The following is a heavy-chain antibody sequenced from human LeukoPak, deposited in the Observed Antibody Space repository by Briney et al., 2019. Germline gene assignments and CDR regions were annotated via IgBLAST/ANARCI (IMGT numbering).Heavy chain of an antibody. CDR3: ASPITAMIVVDGAFDI. CDR2: IYNSGSR. D-gene: IGHD3-22*01. Sequence: SETLSLTCAVSGYSISSGYYWGRIRQPRGKGLEWMGRIYNSGSRYYNPPLTSRVTISVVPSKNQSYVMLSSVTAAGTAMYYCASPITAMIVVDGAFDIWGQGTMVTVSS. CDR1: GYSISSGYY. V-gene: IGHV4-38-2*01. J-gene: IGHJ3*02.